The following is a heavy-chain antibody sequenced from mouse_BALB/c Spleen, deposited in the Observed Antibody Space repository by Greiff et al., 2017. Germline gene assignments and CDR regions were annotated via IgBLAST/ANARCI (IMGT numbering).Heavy chain of an antibody. V-gene: IGHV1-7*01. J-gene: IGHJ4*01. CDR3: ARGDGYHYYAMDY. D-gene: IGHD2-3*01. Sequence: VQLVESGAELAKPGASVKMSCKASGYTFTSYWMHWVKQRPGQGLEWIGYINPSTGYTEYNQKFKDKATLTADKSSSTAYMQLSSLTSEDSAVYYCARGDGYHYYAMDYWGQGTSVTVSS. CDR2: INPSTGYT. CDR1: GYTFTSYW.